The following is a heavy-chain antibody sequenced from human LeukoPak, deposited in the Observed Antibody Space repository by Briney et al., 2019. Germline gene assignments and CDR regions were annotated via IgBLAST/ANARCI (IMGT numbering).Heavy chain of an antibody. J-gene: IGHJ4*02. CDR3: ARDLGVTGTYDNYCFDY. CDR2: FSPIFGTA. D-gene: IGHD1-20*01. V-gene: IGHV1-69*05. CDR1: GGTFSSYA. Sequence: SVKVSCKASGGTFSSYAISWVRQAPGQGLQWMGRFSPIFGTANYAQKFQGRVSITMDESTSTAYLQLSSLRSEDTAVYYCARDLGVTGTYDNYCFDYWGQGTLVTVSS.